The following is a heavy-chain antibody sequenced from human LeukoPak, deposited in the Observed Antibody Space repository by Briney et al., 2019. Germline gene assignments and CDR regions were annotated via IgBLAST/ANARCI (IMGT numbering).Heavy chain of an antibody. CDR2: INTDGGTT. V-gene: IGHV3-74*01. CDR1: GLTFSSYW. J-gene: IGHJ4*02. Sequence: GSLRLSCAASGLTFSSYWMNWVRQVPGEGLVWVSRINTDGGTTNYADSVKGRFTISRDNIKNTLYLQMNNLRADDTAVYYCARLEDCDPTVCYGPSDYWGEGTLITVSS. D-gene: IGHD2-2*01. CDR3: ARLEDCDPTVCYGPSDY.